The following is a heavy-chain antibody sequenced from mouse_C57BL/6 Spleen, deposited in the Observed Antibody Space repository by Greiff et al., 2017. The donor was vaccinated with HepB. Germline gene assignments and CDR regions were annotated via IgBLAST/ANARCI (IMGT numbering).Heavy chain of an antibody. CDR3: ARSFMDY. CDR2: INTGSGGT. V-gene: IGHV1-54*01. CDR1: GYAFTNYL. J-gene: IGHJ4*01. Sequence: QVQLQQSGAELVRPGPSVKVSCKASGYAFTNYLIEWVKQRPGQGLEWIGVINTGSGGTNYNEKFKGKATLTADKTSSTAYMQLSSLTSEDSAVYFCARSFMDYWGQGTSVTVSS.